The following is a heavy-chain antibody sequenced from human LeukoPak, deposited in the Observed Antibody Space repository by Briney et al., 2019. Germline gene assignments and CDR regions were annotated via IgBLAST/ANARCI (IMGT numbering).Heavy chain of an antibody. J-gene: IGHJ5*02. CDR2: ISGNGDST. V-gene: IGHV3-23*01. Sequence: GGSLRLSCAASGFTFSSYAMGWVRQAPGKGLEWVSGISGNGDSTYYADAVKGRFTISRDKTMKTLYVQMNSLRVEDTAVYYCAKVGNSNWYGSNWFDPWGQGTLVTVSS. CDR3: AKVGNSNWYGSNWFDP. CDR1: GFTFSSYA. D-gene: IGHD6-13*01.